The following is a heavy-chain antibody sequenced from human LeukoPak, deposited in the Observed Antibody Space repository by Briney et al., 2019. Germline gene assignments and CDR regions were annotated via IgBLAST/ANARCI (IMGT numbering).Heavy chain of an antibody. CDR3: ARERGGQRSGQFDQ. CDR1: GDSMRSSY. Sequence: SETLSLTCTVSGDSMRSSYWSWIRQPPGETLEWVGYIYYSGSANYNPSLKDRVSMSVDTSKNQLSLRLSSVTAADTAVYYCARERGGQRSGQFDQWGQGILVTVSS. D-gene: IGHD2-15*01. J-gene: IGHJ4*02. V-gene: IGHV4-59*01. CDR2: IYYSGSA.